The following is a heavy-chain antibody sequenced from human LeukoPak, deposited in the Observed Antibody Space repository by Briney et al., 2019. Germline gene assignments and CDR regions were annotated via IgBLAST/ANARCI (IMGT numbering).Heavy chain of an antibody. CDR1: GGSISSSSYY. CDR3: TRGSIAYYYMDV. J-gene: IGHJ6*03. V-gene: IGHV4-39*07. CDR2: IYYSGST. Sequence: ASETLSLTCTVSGGSISSSSYYWGWLRQPPGKGLEWIGSIYYSGSTYYNPSLKSRVTISVDTSKNQFSLKLSSVTAADTAVYYCTRGSIAYYYMDVWSKGTTVTISS. D-gene: IGHD3-22*01.